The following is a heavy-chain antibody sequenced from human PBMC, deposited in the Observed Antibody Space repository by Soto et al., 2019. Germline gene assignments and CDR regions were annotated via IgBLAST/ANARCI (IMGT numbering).Heavy chain of an antibody. V-gene: IGHV3-66*01. CDR3: ARGPTYYDFWSGFAFDY. Sequence: GGSLRLSCAASGFTVSSNYMSWVRQAPGKGLEWVSVIYSGGSTYYADSVKGRFTISRDNSKNTLYLQMNSLRAEDTAVYYCARGPTYYDFWSGFAFDYWGQGTLVTVSS. J-gene: IGHJ4*02. D-gene: IGHD3-3*01. CDR2: IYSGGST. CDR1: GFTVSSNY.